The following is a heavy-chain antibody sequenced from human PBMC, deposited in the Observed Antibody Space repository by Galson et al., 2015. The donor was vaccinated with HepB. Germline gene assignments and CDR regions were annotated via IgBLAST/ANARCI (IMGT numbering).Heavy chain of an antibody. CDR1: GFNFGTFW. J-gene: IGHJ5*02. D-gene: IGHD2-2*01. Sequence: SLRLSCAASGFNFGTFWLSWVRQAPGKGLEWVASVKQDGSGAYVDSVEGRFTISRDNAKNSLYLQMNSLRAEDAAVYYCARDRNFGVPAAAHSFDPWGQGTLVTVSS. V-gene: IGHV3-7*01. CDR2: VKQDGSGA. CDR3: ARDRNFGVPAAAHSFDP.